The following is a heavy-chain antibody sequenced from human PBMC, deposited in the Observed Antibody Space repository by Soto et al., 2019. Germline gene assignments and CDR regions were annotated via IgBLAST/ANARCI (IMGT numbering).Heavy chain of an antibody. CDR1: GYSFTSYW. J-gene: IGHJ6*02. CDR3: AGGGVRGVITRTRDYYGMDV. D-gene: IGHD3-10*01. CDR2: IYPGDSDT. V-gene: IGHV5-51*01. Sequence: GESLKISCKGSGYSFTSYWIGWVRQMPGKGLEWMGIIYPGDSDTRYSPSFQGQVTISADKSISTAYLQWSSLKASDTAMYYCAGGGVRGVITRTRDYYGMDVWGQGAKVTVSS.